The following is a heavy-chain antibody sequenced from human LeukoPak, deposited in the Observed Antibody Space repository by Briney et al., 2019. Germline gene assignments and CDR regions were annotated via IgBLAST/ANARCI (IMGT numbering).Heavy chain of an antibody. CDR2: IYYSGST. Sequence: KPSETLSLTCTVSGGSISSYYWSWIRQPPGKGLEWIGYIYYSGSTNYNPSLKSRVTISVDTSKNQFSLKLSSVTAADTAVYYCAREGDYYDSKDAFDIWGQGTMVTVSS. J-gene: IGHJ3*02. V-gene: IGHV4-59*01. D-gene: IGHD3-22*01. CDR3: AREGDYYDSKDAFDI. CDR1: GGSISSYY.